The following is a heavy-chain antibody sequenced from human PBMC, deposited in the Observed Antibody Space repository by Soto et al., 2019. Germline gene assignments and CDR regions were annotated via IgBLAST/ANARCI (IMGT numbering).Heavy chain of an antibody. CDR1: GGSFSGYY. V-gene: IGHV4-34*01. D-gene: IGHD3-9*01. Sequence: SETLSLTCAVYGGSFSGYYWSWIRQPPGKGLEWIGEINHSGSTNYNPSLKSRVTISVDTSKNQFSLKLSSVTAADTAVYYCARASDILTGYYTYFDYWGQGTLVTVSS. CDR3: ARASDILTGYYTYFDY. CDR2: INHSGST. J-gene: IGHJ4*02.